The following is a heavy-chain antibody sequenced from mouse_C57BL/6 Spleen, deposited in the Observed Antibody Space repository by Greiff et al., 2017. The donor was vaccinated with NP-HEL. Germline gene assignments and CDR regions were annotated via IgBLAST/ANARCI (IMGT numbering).Heavy chain of an antibody. CDR2: INPNNGGT. CDR3: ARYGGVRRTAYYFDY. D-gene: IGHD2-14*01. J-gene: IGHJ2*01. CDR1: GYTFTDYN. Sequence: EVQLQQSGPELVKPGASVKMSCKASGYTFTDYNMHWVKQSHGKSLEWIGYINPNNGGTSYNQKFKGKATLTVNKSSSTAYMELRSLTSEDSAVYYCARYGGVRRTAYYFDYWGQGTTLTVSS. V-gene: IGHV1-22*01.